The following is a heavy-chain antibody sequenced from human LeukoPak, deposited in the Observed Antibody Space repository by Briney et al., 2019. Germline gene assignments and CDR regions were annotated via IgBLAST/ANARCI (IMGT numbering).Heavy chain of an antibody. CDR1: GFTFSSYS. V-gene: IGHV3-21*01. J-gene: IGHJ4*02. D-gene: IGHD6-19*01. Sequence: GGSLRLSCAASGFTFSSYSMNWVRQAPGKGLEWVSSISSSSSYIYYADSVKGRFTISRDNAKNSLYLQMNSLRAEDTAVYYCARARIAVAGTPYLDYWGQGTLVTVSS. CDR2: ISSSSSYI. CDR3: ARARIAVAGTPYLDY.